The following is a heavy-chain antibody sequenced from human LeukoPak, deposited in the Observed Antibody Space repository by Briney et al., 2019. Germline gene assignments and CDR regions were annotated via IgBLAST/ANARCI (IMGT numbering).Heavy chain of an antibody. V-gene: IGHV3-23*01. CDR1: GFTFGSYA. CDR2: ISGSGGST. D-gene: IGHD5-18*01. CDR3: AKARSVDTAMVLGY. J-gene: IGHJ4*02. Sequence: PGGSLRLSCAASGFTFGSYAMSWVRQAPGKGMEWVSAISGSGGSTYYADSVKGRFTISRDNSKNTLYLQMNSLRAEDTAVYYCAKARSVDTAMVLGYWGQGTLVTVSS.